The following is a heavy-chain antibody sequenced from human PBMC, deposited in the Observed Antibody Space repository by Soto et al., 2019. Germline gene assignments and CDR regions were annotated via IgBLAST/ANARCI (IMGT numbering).Heavy chain of an antibody. CDR2: IVVASGQT. CDR3: SADRPDIGVGWWV. D-gene: IGHD2-15*01. J-gene: IGHJ6*02. CDR1: GSGFISSG. Sequence: SVKVSCKASGSGFISSGIQWVRQAHGQRLEWMGWIVVASGQTNYAQNFRGRVAITRDTSTATAYIELTGLTSEATAVYFCSADRPDIGVGWWVWGQGTTVTVSS. V-gene: IGHV1-58*02.